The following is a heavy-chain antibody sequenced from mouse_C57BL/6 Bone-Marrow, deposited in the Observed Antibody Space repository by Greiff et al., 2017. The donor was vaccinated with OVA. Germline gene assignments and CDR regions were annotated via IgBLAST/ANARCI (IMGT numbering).Heavy chain of an antibody. CDR1: GYTFTSYW. CDR2: IDPSDSET. V-gene: IGHV1-52*01. Sequence: QVQLQQPGAELVRPGSSVTLSCKASGYTFTSYWVHWVRQRPIQGLEWLGNIDPSDSETHYNQKFKDKATWTVDKSSSTAYMQLSSLTSEDSAVYYCARGLPYYFDYWGQGTTRTVSS. CDR3: ARGLPYYFDY. J-gene: IGHJ2*01. D-gene: IGHD6-2*01.